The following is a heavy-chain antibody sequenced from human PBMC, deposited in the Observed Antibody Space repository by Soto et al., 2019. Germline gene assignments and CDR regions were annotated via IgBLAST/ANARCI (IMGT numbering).Heavy chain of an antibody. V-gene: IGHV3-23*01. J-gene: IGHJ4*02. CDR2: ISGSDDST. CDR3: AKRSSSSTFDY. D-gene: IGHD6-6*01. Sequence: EVQLLESGGGLVQPGESLXXSCAASGFTFSSYAMSWVRQAPGKGLEWVSVISGSDDSTYYADSVKGRFTISRDNSKNTLYLQMNSLRAEDTAVYYCAKRSSSSTFDYWGQGTLVTVSS. CDR1: GFTFSSYA.